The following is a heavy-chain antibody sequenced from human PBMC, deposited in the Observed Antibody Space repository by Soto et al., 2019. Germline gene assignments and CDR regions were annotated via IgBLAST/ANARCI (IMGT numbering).Heavy chain of an antibody. CDR2: INHSGST. CDR1: GGSFSGYY. D-gene: IGHD3-10*01. J-gene: IGHJ6*02. CDR3: ASGARDYGSGSYYTVYGMDV. Sequence: QVQLQQWGAGLLKPSETLSLTCAVYGGSFSGYYWSWIRQPPGKGLEWIGEINHSGSTNYNPSLKSRVTISVDTSKNQFSLKLSSVTAAETAVYYCASGARDYGSGSYYTVYGMDVWGQGTTVTVSS. V-gene: IGHV4-34*01.